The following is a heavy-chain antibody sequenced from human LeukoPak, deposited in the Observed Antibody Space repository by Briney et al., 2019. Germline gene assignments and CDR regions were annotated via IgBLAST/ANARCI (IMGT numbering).Heavy chain of an antibody. J-gene: IGHJ4*02. Sequence: GGSLRLSCEASGFTFSSNWMHWVRHAPGEGPVWVSRISSDGKNVNYADSVKGRFTISRDNAKSTLYLQMNSLRVEDTAVYFCARSRYAAAYQDYWGQGTPATVSS. CDR1: GFTFSSNW. V-gene: IGHV3-74*01. D-gene: IGHD2-2*01. CDR2: ISSDGKNV. CDR3: ARSRYAAAYQDY.